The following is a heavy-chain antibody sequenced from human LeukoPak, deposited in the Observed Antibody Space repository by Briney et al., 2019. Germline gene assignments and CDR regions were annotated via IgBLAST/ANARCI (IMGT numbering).Heavy chain of an antibody. J-gene: IGHJ6*02. CDR2: IYPGDSDT. CDR1: GYSFTSYW. Sequence: GESLKISCKGSGYSFTSYWIGWVGQMPGKGLEWMGIIYPGDSDTRYSPSFQGQVTISADKSISTAYLQWSSLKASDTAMYYCARKRLDYYYGMDIWGQGTTVTVSS. D-gene: IGHD6-6*01. CDR3: ARKRLDYYYGMDI. V-gene: IGHV5-51*01.